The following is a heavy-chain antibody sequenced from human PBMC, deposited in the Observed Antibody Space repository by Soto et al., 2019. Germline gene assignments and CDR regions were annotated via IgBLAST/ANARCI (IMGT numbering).Heavy chain of an antibody. J-gene: IGHJ6*02. CDR2: IIPIFGTA. Sequence: SVKVSCKASGGTFSSYAISWVRQAPGQGLEWMGGIIPIFGTANYAQKFRGRVTITADESTSTAYMELSSLRSEDTAVYYCASRLPGIAVAGTYDYYYGMNVWGQGTTVTVSS. D-gene: IGHD6-19*01. CDR3: ASRLPGIAVAGTYDYYYGMNV. V-gene: IGHV1-69*13. CDR1: GGTFSSYA.